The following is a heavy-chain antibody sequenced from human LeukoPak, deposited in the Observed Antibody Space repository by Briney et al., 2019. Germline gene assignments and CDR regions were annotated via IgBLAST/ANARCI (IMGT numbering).Heavy chain of an antibody. D-gene: IGHD5-12*01. CDR2: INPSGGGT. CDR3: AREVATIGFDY. Sequence: ASVKVSCKASGYTFTSCYMHWVRQAPGQGLEWMGIINPSGGGTSYSQKFQGRVTMTRDTSTSTVYMELSSLRSEDTAVYYCAREVATIGFDYWGQGTLVTVSS. J-gene: IGHJ4*02. V-gene: IGHV1-46*01. CDR1: GYTFTSCY.